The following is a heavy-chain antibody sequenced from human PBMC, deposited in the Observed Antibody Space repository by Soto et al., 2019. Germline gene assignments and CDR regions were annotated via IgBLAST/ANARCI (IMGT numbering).Heavy chain of an antibody. CDR1: GGSVRAPDW. D-gene: IGHD1-1*01. CDR3: ARVRQGCSANNCYFDP. V-gene: IGHV4-4*02. J-gene: IGHJ5*01. Sequence: PSETLSLTCTLSGGSVRAPDWWNWVRQSPDKGPEWIAEVHISGHSNYNPSLRSRVSVSIDSSKNQFYLNLNSVTAADTAIYYCARVRQGCSANNCYFDPWGQGTQVTVS. CDR2: VHISGHS.